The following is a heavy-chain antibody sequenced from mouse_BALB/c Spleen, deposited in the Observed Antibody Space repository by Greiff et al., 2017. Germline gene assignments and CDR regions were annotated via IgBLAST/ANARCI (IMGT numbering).Heavy chain of an antibody. D-gene: IGHD1-1*01. J-gene: IGHJ3*01. CDR1: GFTFSDYY. Sequence: EVQLVESGGGLVKPGGSLKLSCAASGFTFSDYYMYWVRQTPEKRLEWVATISDGGSYTYYPDSVKGRFTISRDNAKNNLYLQMSSLKSEDTAMYYCAREYYGSSWFAYWGQGTLVTVSA. CDR3: AREYYGSSWFAY. CDR2: ISDGGSYT. V-gene: IGHV5-4*02.